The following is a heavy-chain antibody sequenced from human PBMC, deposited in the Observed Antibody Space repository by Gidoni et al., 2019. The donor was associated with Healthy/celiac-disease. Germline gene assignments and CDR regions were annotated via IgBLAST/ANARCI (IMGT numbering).Heavy chain of an antibody. CDR1: GFTFSSYA. Sequence: EVQLFESGGGLVQPGGSLRLSCAASGFTFSSYAMSWVRQAPGKGLEWVSAISGSSGSTYYADSVKGRFTISRDNSKNTLYLQMNSLRAEDTAVYYCASKGGITGTPCFDYWGQGTLVTVSS. V-gene: IGHV3-23*01. D-gene: IGHD1-20*01. CDR3: ASKGGITGTPCFDY. CDR2: ISGSSGST. J-gene: IGHJ4*02.